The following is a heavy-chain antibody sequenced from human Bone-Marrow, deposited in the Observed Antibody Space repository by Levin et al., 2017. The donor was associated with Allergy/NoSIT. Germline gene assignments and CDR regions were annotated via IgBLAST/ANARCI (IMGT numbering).Heavy chain of an antibody. D-gene: IGHD3-10*01. V-gene: IGHV1-8*01. CDR2: MNPNSGNT. CDR3: ARDWPFGSGPYDAFDI. J-gene: IGHJ3*02. CDR1: GYTFTNYD. Sequence: ASVKVSCEASGYTFTNYDVNWVRQATGQGLEWMGWMNPNSGNTGYAQRFRGRLTLTRASSISTAYMELSYLTSDDTAVYFCARDWPFGSGPYDAFDIWGPGTMVTVSS.